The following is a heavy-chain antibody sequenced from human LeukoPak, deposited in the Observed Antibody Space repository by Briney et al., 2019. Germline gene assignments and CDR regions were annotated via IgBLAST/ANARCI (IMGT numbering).Heavy chain of an antibody. Sequence: ASVKVSCKTSGYTFTSFGMSWVRQAPGQGLEWMAWIRGNNDNTKYAQKFQGRVTLTTDTSTSTAYMELRGLTSDDMAVYYCVRDSAYSPDYWGQGSLVTVSP. D-gene: IGHD5-12*01. CDR1: GYTFTSFG. CDR2: IRGNNDNT. J-gene: IGHJ4*02. CDR3: VRDSAYSPDY. V-gene: IGHV1-18*03.